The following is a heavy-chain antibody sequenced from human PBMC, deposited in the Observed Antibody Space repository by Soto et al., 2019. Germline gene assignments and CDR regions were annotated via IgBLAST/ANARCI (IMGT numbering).Heavy chain of an antibody. CDR3: ACIFSGGYGYGFYYYGMDV. Sequence: PPGKGLEWIGSIYYSGSTYYNPSLKSRVTISVDTSKNQFALKLSSVTAADTAVYYCACIFSGGYGYGFYYYGMDVWGQGTTVTASS. CDR2: IYYSGST. J-gene: IGHJ6*02. V-gene: IGHV4-39*01. D-gene: IGHD5-18*01.